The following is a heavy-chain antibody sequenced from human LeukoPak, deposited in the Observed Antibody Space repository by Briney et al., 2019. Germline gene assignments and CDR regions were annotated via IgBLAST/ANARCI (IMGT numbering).Heavy chain of an antibody. CDR1: GFTFSDYA. D-gene: IGHD3-10*01. Sequence: GGSLRLACAASGFTFSDYAMHWVRQAPGKGLEYVSAISTDGGGTYYVNSVKGRFSISRDNSKNTLYLQMGSLRAEDMAVYYCARYGSGSYYHYWGQGTLVTVSS. CDR3: ARYGSGSYYHY. J-gene: IGHJ4*02. V-gene: IGHV3-64*01. CDR2: ISTDGGGT.